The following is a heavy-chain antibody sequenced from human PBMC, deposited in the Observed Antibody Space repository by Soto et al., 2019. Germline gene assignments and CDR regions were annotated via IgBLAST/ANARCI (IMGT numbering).Heavy chain of an antibody. CDR3: ARNNWGIDY. D-gene: IGHD7-27*01. CDR2: IDTEGGTI. Sequence: EVQLVESGGGLVRPGGSLTLSCVASGFTFTSHWMHWVRQAPGKGLMWVARIDTEGGTIDYADSVEGRFTISRDNVKKILYLQMSSLRADDTAVYYCARNNWGIDYWGQGVLVTVSS. V-gene: IGHV3-74*01. CDR1: GFTFTSHW. J-gene: IGHJ4*02.